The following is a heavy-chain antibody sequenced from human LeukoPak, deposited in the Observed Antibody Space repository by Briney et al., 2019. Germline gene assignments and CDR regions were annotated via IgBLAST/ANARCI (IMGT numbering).Heavy chain of an antibody. CDR3: ARVGSSSQYFDY. D-gene: IGHD6-6*01. CDR1: RFTFSDCY. J-gene: IGHJ4*02. Sequence: GGSLRLSCAASRFTFSDCYMSWIRQAPGKGLEWVSYISSSGYTIYYADSVKGRFTISRDNAKNSLYLQMNSLRAEDTAVYYCARVGSSSQYFDYWGQGTLVPVSS. V-gene: IGHV3-11*01. CDR2: ISSSGYTI.